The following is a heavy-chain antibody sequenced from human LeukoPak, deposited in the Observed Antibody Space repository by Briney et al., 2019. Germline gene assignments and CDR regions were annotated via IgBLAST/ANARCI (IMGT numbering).Heavy chain of an antibody. Sequence: SETLSLTCAVYGGSFSGYYWGWVRQPPGKGLEWIGNIFYSGSTYYSPSLKSRVTISLDTSRNQFSLKLNSVTAADTAVYYCARSNGYGLVDIWGQGTMVTVSS. J-gene: IGHJ3*02. D-gene: IGHD3-10*01. CDR1: GGSFSGYY. V-gene: IGHV4-34*12. CDR2: IFYSGST. CDR3: ARSNGYGLVDI.